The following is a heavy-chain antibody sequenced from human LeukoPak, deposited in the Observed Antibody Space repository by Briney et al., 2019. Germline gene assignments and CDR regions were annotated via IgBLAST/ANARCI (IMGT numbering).Heavy chain of an antibody. CDR3: ARDLAMVRGARYRPYNWFDP. J-gene: IGHJ5*02. CDR2: INPSGGST. D-gene: IGHD3-10*01. Sequence: RASVKVSCKASGYTFSSHYMHWVRQAPGQGLEWVGIINPSGGSTSYAQKFQGRVTMTRDTSTSTVYMELSSLRSEDTAVYYCARDLAMVRGARYRPYNWFDPWGQGTLVTVSS. CDR1: GYTFSSHY. V-gene: IGHV1-46*01.